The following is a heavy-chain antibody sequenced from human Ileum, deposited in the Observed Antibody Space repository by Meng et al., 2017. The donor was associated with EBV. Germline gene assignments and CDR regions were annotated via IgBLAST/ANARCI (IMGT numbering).Heavy chain of an antibody. CDR1: GGPIDTTSYS. CDR3: ARPIAAAGWFDP. V-gene: IGHV4-39*01. D-gene: IGHD6-13*01. CDR2: IYYSESN. Sequence: SSPPSPSANALGGPIDTTSYSLSWVRQPTAQGLEWSGSIYYSESNYYTPSLQRRVTISVDTSKNQSTLKLSSVTAADTAVYYCARPIAAAGWFDPWGQGTLVTVSS. J-gene: IGHJ5*02.